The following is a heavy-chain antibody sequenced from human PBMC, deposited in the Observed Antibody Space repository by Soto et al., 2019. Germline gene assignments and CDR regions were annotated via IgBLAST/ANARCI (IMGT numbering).Heavy chain of an antibody. J-gene: IGHJ6*02. V-gene: IGHV4-34*01. Sequence: SETLSLTXAVYGGSFSGYYWSWIRQPPGKGLDWIGEVNHSGSTNYNPSLKSRVTISVDTSKNQFSLKLSSVTAADTAVYYCARDCSGGSCYSGGKYYYYGMDVWGQGTTVTVSS. D-gene: IGHD2-15*01. CDR1: GGSFSGYY. CDR2: VNHSGST. CDR3: ARDCSGGSCYSGGKYYYYGMDV.